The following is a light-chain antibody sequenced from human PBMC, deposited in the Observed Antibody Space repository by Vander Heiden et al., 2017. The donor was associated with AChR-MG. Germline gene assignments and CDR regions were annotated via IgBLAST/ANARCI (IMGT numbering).Light chain of an antibody. CDR2: EVS. CDR1: SSDVGGYNY. J-gene: IGLJ1*01. V-gene: IGLV2-14*01. CDR3: SSYTSSSPYV. Sequence: QSALTQPAPVSGSSGQSITISCTGTSSDVGGYNYVSWYQQHPGKAPKLMIYEVSNRPSGVANRFSGSKSGNTASLTISGLQAEDEADYYCSSYTSSSPYVFGTGTKVTVL.